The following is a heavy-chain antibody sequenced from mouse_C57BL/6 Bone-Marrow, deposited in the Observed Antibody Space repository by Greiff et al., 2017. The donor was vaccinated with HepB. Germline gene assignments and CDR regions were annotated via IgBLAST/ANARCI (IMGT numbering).Heavy chain of an antibody. CDR3: ARYSYYSNYVVFAY. Sequence: QVQLQQSGAELVKPGASVKISCKASGYAFSSYWVNWVKQRPGKGLEWIGQIYPGDGDTYYNGKFKGKATLTADKSSSTAYMQLSSLTSEDSAVYFCARYSYYSNYVVFAYWGQGTLVTVSA. CDR1: GYAFSSYW. J-gene: IGHJ3*01. D-gene: IGHD2-5*01. CDR2: IYPGDGDT. V-gene: IGHV1-80*01.